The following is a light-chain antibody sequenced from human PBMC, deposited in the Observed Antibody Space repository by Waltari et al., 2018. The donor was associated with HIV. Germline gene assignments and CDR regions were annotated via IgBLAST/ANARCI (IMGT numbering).Light chain of an antibody. CDR2: KNN. V-gene: IGLV1-47*01. CDR1: SSNIGSNY. J-gene: IGLJ2*01. Sequence: QSVLTQPPSASGTPGQRVTISCSGSSSNIGSNYVYWYQQLPGTAPKLLIYKNNQRPSGVPDRVSGSKSGTSASLAISGLRSEDEADYYCATWDDSLSVYVVFGAGTKLTVL. CDR3: ATWDDSLSVYVV.